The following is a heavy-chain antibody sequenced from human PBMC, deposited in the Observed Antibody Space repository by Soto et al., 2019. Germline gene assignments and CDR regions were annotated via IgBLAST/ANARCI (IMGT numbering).Heavy chain of an antibody. CDR3: ARRPLTMRGFDP. CDR2: ISGADGNT. CDR1: GYIFTNYA. Sequence: ASVKVSCKASGYIFTNYAIHWVRQAPGQRLEWMGWISGADGNTRYSPKFQGRLTISTDTSASTAYMELSSLRSEDTAVFYCARRPLTMRGFDPWGQGTLVTVSS. V-gene: IGHV1-3*01. D-gene: IGHD3-22*01. J-gene: IGHJ5*02.